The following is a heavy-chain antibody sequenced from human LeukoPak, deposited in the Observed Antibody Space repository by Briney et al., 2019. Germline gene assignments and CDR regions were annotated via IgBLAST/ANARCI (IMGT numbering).Heavy chain of an antibody. CDR2: IKQDGSEK. CDR3: ARDRCSSTSCYMDV. D-gene: IGHD2-2*01. J-gene: IGHJ6*03. Sequence: PGGSLRLSCAASGFTFSSYWMSWVRQAPGKGLEWVANIKQDGSEKYYVDSVKGRFTTSRDNAKNSLYLQMNSLRAEDTAVYYCARDRCSSTSCYMDVWGKGTTVTVSS. V-gene: IGHV3-7*01. CDR1: GFTFSSYW.